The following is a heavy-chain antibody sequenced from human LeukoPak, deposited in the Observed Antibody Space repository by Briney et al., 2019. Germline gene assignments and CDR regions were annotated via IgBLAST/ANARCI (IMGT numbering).Heavy chain of an antibody. Sequence: SETLSLTCTVSGGSISSSSYYWGWIRQPPGKGLEWIGIIYYSGSTYYNPSLKSRVTISVDTSKNQFSLKLSSVTAADTAVYYCARSIVAFDYWGQGTLVTVSS. V-gene: IGHV4-39*07. D-gene: IGHD2-21*01. CDR3: ARSIVAFDY. CDR2: IYYSGST. J-gene: IGHJ4*02. CDR1: GGSISSSSYY.